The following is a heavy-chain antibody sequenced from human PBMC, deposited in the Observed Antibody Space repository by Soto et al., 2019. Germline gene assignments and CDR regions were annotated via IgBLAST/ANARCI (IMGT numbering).Heavy chain of an antibody. CDR1: GYTFTSYG. CDR3: ARVHYDFWSGPNYYYMDV. D-gene: IGHD3-3*01. CDR2: ISAYNGNT. J-gene: IGHJ6*03. Sequence: ASVKVSCKASGYTFTSYGISWVRQAPGQGLEWMGWISAYNGNTNYAQKLQGRVTMTTDTSTSTAYMELRSLRSDDTAVYYCARVHYDFWSGPNYYYMDVWGKGTTVTVSS. V-gene: IGHV1-18*01.